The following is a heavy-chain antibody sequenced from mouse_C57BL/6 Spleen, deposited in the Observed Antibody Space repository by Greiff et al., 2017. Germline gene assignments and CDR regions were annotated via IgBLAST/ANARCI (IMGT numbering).Heavy chain of an antibody. J-gene: IGHJ3*01. CDR2: ISSGSSTI. D-gene: IGHD3-1*01. CDR3: ARGLH. Sequence: EVKLMESGGGLVKPGGSLKLSCAASGFTFSDYGMHWVRQAPEKGLEWVAYISSGSSTIYYADTVKGRFTISRDNAKNTLFLQMTSLRSEDTAMYYCARGLHWGQGTLVTVSA. CDR1: GFTFSDYG. V-gene: IGHV5-17*01.